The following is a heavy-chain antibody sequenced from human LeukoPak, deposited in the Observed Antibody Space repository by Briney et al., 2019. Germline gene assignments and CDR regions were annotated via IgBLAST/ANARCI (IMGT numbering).Heavy chain of an antibody. CDR2: INHSGRT. J-gene: IGHJ5*02. Sequence: SETLSLTCTVSGGSFSAYYWSWIRQPPGKGLELIGEINHSGRTNYNPSLKSRVTISVDTSKNQFSLNLSSVTAADTAVYYCARSPLTGNYGDWFDPWGQGTLVIVSS. CDR1: GGSFSAYY. CDR3: ARSPLTGNYGDWFDP. V-gene: IGHV4-34*01. D-gene: IGHD3-9*01.